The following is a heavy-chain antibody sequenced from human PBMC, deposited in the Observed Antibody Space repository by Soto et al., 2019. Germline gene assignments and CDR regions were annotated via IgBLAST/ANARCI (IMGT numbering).Heavy chain of an antibody. V-gene: IGHV4-31*03. J-gene: IGHJ4*02. D-gene: IGHD3-10*01. CDR3: ARVEGTVPMVRVYFDY. CDR2: IYYSGST. CDR1: GGSISSGGYY. Sequence: QVQLQESGPGLVKPSQTLSLTCTVSGGSISSGGYYWSWIRQHPGKGLEWIGYIYYSGSTYYNPSRNSRVTISVDTSKCQFALKLSSVTAADTAVYYCARVEGTVPMVRVYFDYWGQGTLVTVSS.